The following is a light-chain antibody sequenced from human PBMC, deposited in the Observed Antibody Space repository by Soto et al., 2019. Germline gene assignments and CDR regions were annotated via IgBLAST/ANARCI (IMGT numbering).Light chain of an antibody. V-gene: IGLV2-14*01. J-gene: IGLJ1*01. CDR1: SSDVGSYNY. Sequence: QSALTQPASVSGSPGQSITISCTGTSSDVGSYNYVSWYQQHPGKAPKLMIYEVSNRPSGVSNRCSGSKSGNTASLTISGLQADDEADYYCSSYTSSSTYVFGTGTKLTVL. CDR2: EVS. CDR3: SSYTSSSTYV.